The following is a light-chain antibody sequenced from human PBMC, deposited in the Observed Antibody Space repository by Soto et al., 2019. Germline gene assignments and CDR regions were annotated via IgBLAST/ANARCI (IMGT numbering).Light chain of an antibody. J-gene: IGLJ1*01. CDR3: QSYDSRLSAYV. Sequence: QSVLTQPPSVSGAPGQRVTISCTGSSPNIGAGYDVHWYLQLPGTAPNLLVYTNNNRPSGVPDRFSGSKSGTSASLAITGLQAEDEADYYCQSYDSRLSAYVFGTGTKVTVL. CDR1: SPNIGAGYD. V-gene: IGLV1-40*01. CDR2: TNN.